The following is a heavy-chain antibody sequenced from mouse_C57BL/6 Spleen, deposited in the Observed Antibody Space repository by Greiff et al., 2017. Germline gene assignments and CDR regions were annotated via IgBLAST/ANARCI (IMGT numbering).Heavy chain of an antibody. D-gene: IGHD1-1*01. J-gene: IGHJ3*01. Sequence: VHLVESGPGLVQPSQSLSITCTVSGFSLTSYGVHWVRQSPGKGLEWLGVIWSGGSTDYNAAFISRLSISKDNSKSQVFFKMNSLQADDTAIYYCASITTVVAPFAYWGQGTLVTVSA. V-gene: IGHV2-2*01. CDR1: GFSLTSYG. CDR3: ASITTVVAPFAY. CDR2: IWSGGST.